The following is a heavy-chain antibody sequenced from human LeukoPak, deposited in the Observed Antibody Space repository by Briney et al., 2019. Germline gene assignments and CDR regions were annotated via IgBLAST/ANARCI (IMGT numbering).Heavy chain of an antibody. J-gene: IGHJ3*02. V-gene: IGHV4-34*01. Sequence: SETLSLTCAVYGGSSSGYYWSWIRQPPGKGLEWIGEINHSGSTNYNPSLKSRVTISVDTSKNQFSLKLSSVTAADTAVYYCARLYRRDGYNYAFDIRGQGTMVTVSS. CDR1: GGSSSGYY. D-gene: IGHD5-24*01. CDR3: ARLYRRDGYNYAFDI. CDR2: INHSGST.